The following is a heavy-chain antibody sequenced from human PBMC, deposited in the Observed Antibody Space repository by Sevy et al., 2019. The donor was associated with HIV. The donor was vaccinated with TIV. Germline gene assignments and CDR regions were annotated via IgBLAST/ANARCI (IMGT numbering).Heavy chain of an antibody. CDR3: AGENAWGRGYS. Sequence: SETLSLTYTVSGGSITSLYWNWIRQPPGKGLEWIANIYYNGHINYNPSLKSRVTLSLVTSKNQFSLRLSSVNAADTAMYYCAGENAWGRGYSWGQGTLVTVSS. CDR1: GGSITSLY. D-gene: IGHD1-26*01. J-gene: IGHJ4*02. V-gene: IGHV4-59*08. CDR2: IYYNGHI.